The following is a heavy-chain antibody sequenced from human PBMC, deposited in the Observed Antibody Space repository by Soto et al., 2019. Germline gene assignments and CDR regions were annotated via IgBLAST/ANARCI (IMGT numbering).Heavy chain of an antibody. D-gene: IGHD6-19*01. CDR3: GLTAVAGYYYGMDV. CDR1: GGTLSSSA. CDR2: IIPIFGTA. Sequence: GASVKVASKASGGTLSSSAISCVRQAPGQGLEWMGEIIPIFGTANYAQKFQGRVTITADKSTSTAYMELSSLRSEDTAVYYCGLTAVAGYYYGMDVWGQGTTVTVSS. V-gene: IGHV1-69*06. J-gene: IGHJ6*02.